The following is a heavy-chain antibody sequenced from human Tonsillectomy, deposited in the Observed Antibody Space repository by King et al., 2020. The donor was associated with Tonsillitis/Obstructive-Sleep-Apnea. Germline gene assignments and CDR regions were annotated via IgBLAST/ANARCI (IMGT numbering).Heavy chain of an antibody. CDR3: ARPPSYCSSTICQDAFDI. J-gene: IGHJ3*02. CDR1: GGSINSVIYY. V-gene: IGHV4-39*01. D-gene: IGHD2-2*01. Sequence: QVQLVESGPGLVKPSETLSLTCSVSGGSINSVIYYWVWILQPPGKGLEWIGNIYFGGRTDYSPTLKSRVTISVDTSKNQFSLKLSSVTAADTAVYYCARPPSYCSSTICQDAFDIWGQGTMVTVSS. CDR2: IYFGGRT.